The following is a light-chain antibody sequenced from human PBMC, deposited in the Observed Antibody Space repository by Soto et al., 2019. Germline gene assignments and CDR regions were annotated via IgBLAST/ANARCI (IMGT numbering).Light chain of an antibody. V-gene: IGKV3-20*01. CDR1: QSVGTSY. CDR3: QQYGGSRA. J-gene: IGKJ1*01. CDR2: GAS. Sequence: EIVLTQSPGTLSLSPGERATLSCRASQSVGTSYLAWYQQKPGQAPRLVLYGASNSATGIPDRFSGSGSGTDFTLTISRLEPEEFALYYCQQYGGSRAFGQGTKVEIK.